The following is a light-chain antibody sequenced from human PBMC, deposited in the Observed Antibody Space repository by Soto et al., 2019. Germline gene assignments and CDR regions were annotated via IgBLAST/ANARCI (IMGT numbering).Light chain of an antibody. Sequence: EIVMTQSPATLSVSLGERATLSCRASQSVSSNLAWYQQKPGQAPRLLIYVASTRATGIPARFSGSGSGTDFTLTISSLQSEDFAVYYCQQYTDWPRTFGQGTKVEIK. V-gene: IGKV3-15*01. CDR3: QQYTDWPRT. CDR2: VAS. CDR1: QSVSSN. J-gene: IGKJ1*01.